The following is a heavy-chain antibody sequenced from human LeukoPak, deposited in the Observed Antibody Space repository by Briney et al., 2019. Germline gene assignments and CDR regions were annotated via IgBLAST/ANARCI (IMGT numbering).Heavy chain of an antibody. CDR3: ARRLCTSTNCYPSDY. CDR1: GFTFSDYY. D-gene: IGHD2-2*01. Sequence: GGSPRLSCTASGFTFSDYYMSWIRQAPGKGLEWLSYVSSSGRSIDYADSVKGRFTISRDNAKNSLYLQMKSLRAEDTAVYYCARRLCTSTNCYPSDYWGQGTLVTVSS. J-gene: IGHJ4*02. V-gene: IGHV3-11*04. CDR2: VSSSGRSI.